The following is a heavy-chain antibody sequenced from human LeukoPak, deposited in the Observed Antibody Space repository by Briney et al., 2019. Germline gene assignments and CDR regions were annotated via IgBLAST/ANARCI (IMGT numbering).Heavy chain of an antibody. D-gene: IGHD5-18*01. CDR1: GFTFSSYG. CDR2: IRYDGSNK. CDR3: AKTGGYSYGYDYYYMDV. J-gene: IGHJ6*03. Sequence: GGSLRLSCAASGFTFSSYGMHWVPQAPGKGLEWVAFIRYDGSNKYYADSVKGRFTISRDNSKNTLYLQMNSLRAEGTAVYYCAKTGGYSYGYDYYYMDVWGKGTTVTVSS. V-gene: IGHV3-30*02.